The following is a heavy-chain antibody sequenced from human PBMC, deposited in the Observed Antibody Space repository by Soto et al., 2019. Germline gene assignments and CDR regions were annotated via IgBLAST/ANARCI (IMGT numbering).Heavy chain of an antibody. V-gene: IGHV1-69*02. CDR3: ARGFGSGSYAVDY. CDR1: GGTFSSNI. Sequence: QVQLVQSGAEVKKPGSSVKVSCKASGGTFSSNIIIWVRQAPGQGLEWMGKIIPILGIANYAQQFQGRVTNTAEKSTNNAYMELSSLRSEDTAVYYCARGFGSGSYAVDYWGQGTLVTVSS. D-gene: IGHD3-10*01. J-gene: IGHJ4*02. CDR2: IIPILGIA.